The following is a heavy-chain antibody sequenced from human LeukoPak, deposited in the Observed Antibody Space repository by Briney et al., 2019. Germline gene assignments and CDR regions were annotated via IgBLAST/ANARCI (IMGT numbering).Heavy chain of an antibody. D-gene: IGHD4-11*01. Sequence: SETLSLTCTVSGGSIRSSHYYWGWIRQPPGKGLEWIGSINYSGSTYYHPSLKSRVTISVDTSKNQFSLKLSSVTAADTAVYYCARQTTVTTPFDYWGQGTLVTVSS. V-gene: IGHV4-39*01. J-gene: IGHJ4*02. CDR3: ARQTTVTTPFDY. CDR1: GGSIRSSHYY. CDR2: INYSGST.